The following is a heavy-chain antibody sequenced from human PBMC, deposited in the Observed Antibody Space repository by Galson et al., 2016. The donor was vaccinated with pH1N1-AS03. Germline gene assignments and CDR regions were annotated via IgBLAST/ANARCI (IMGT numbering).Heavy chain of an antibody. CDR2: ISSDASGT. CDR3: ARRRSYYDFWSGYSDY. CDR1: GFTFSDYA. Sequence: SLRLSCAASGFTFSDYAMHWDRQAPGQGLEYVSAISSDASGTCYANSVKGRFTISRDNSKNTVYLQMGSLRAEDMAVYYCARRRSYYDFWSGYSDYWGQGTLVTVSS. V-gene: IGHV3-64*01. D-gene: IGHD3-3*01. J-gene: IGHJ4*02.